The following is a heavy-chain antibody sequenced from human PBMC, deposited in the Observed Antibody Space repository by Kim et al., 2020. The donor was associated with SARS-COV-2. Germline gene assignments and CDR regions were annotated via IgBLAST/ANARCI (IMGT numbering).Heavy chain of an antibody. J-gene: IGHJ3*02. V-gene: IGHV4-39*01. CDR2: IYYSGST. Sequence: SETLSLTCTVSGGSISSSSYYWGWIRQPPGKGLEWIGSIYYSGSTYYNPSLKSRVTISVDTSKNQFSLKLSSVTAADTAVYYCARRRWLRLGWAFDIWGQGTMVTVSS. D-gene: IGHD5-12*01. CDR3: ARRRWLRLGWAFDI. CDR1: GGSISSSSYY.